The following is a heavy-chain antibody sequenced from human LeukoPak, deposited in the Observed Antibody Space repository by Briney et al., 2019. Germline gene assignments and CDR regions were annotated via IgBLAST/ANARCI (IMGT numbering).Heavy chain of an antibody. CDR2: IIPIFGTA. D-gene: IGHD3-3*01. J-gene: IGHJ4*02. Sequence: ASVKVSCKASGGTLSSYAISWVRQAPGQGLEWIGGIIPIFGTANYAQKFQGRVTITTDESTSTAYMELSSLRSEDTAVYYCARGRGRDYDFWSGYPNFDYWGQGTLVTVSS. CDR3: ARGRGRDYDFWSGYPNFDY. CDR1: GGTLSSYA. V-gene: IGHV1-69*05.